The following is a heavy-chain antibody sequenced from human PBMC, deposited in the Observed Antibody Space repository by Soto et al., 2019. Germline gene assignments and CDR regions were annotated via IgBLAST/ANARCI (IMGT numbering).Heavy chain of an antibody. J-gene: IGHJ4*02. V-gene: IGHV3-30*19. CDR1: GFTFRSYV. Sequence: QVQLVESGGGVVQPGTSLRLSCVGSGFTFRSYVIHWVRQAPGKGLEWVALTSDDGSNKYYDDSVKGRFTISRDNSRNTVDLQMDSLRLADTALYYCARWGTTGGLDVWGQGTLVSVSS. D-gene: IGHD3-16*01. CDR3: ARWGTTGGLDV. CDR2: TSDDGSNK.